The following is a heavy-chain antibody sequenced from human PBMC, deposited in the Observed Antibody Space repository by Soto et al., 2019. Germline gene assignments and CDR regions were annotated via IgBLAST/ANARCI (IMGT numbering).Heavy chain of an antibody. CDR3: AASCVGCGGFNYYGMDV. V-gene: IGHV4-31*03. D-gene: IGHD2-21*01. Sequence: QVQLQESGPGLVKPSQTLSLTCTVSGGSISSGGYYWSWIRQHPGKALEWIGYIYYSGSTYYNPHLNSRVTISVDTSKNQFSLKLSSVTAADTAVYYCAASCVGCGGFNYYGMDVWGQGTTVTVSS. J-gene: IGHJ6*02. CDR2: IYYSGST. CDR1: GGSISSGGYY.